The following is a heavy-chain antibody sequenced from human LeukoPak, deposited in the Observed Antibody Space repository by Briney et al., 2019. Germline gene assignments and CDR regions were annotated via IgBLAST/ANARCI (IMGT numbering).Heavy chain of an antibody. CDR2: ISLSTTSI. CDR1: GFTFSSYS. CDR3: ARGSVAAAGTFDY. Sequence: GGSLRLSCAASGFTFSSYSMNWVRQAPGKGLEWISYISLSTTSIYYADSVKGRFTISRDNAKNSLYLQMNSLRAEDTAVYYCARGSVAAAGTFDYWGQGTLVTVSS. D-gene: IGHD6-13*01. V-gene: IGHV3-48*04. J-gene: IGHJ4*02.